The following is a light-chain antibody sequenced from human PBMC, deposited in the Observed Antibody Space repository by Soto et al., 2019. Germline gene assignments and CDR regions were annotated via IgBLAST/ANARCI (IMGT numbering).Light chain of an antibody. CDR2: GAS. J-gene: IGKJ1*01. CDR1: QSVTSSY. Sequence: EIVLTQSPGTLSLSPGERATLSCRASQSVTSSYLAWYQQKPGQAPRLLIYGASSRATGIPNRFSGSGSGTDFTLTISSLQPEDFATYYCQQSYSTPWTFGQGTMVDIK. V-gene: IGKV3-20*01. CDR3: QQSYSTPWT.